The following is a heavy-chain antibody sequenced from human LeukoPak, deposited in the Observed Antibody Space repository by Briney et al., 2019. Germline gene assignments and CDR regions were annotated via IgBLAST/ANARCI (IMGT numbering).Heavy chain of an antibody. V-gene: IGHV1-3*01. J-gene: IGHJ5*02. CDR3: ARGPALGRYCSGGSCYFDWFDP. D-gene: IGHD2-15*01. CDR2: INAGNGNT. Sequence: ASVKVSCKASGYTFTSYAMHWVRQAPGQRLEWMGWINAGNGNTKYSQKFQGRVTITRDTSASTAYMELSSLRSEDTAVYYCARGPALGRYCSGGSCYFDWFDPWGQGTLVTVSS. CDR1: GYTFTSYA.